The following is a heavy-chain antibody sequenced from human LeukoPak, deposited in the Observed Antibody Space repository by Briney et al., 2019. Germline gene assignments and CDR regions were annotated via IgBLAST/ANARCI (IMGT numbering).Heavy chain of an antibody. D-gene: IGHD2-8*01. CDR2: ISGSGGST. J-gene: IGHJ4*02. Sequence: PGGSLRLSCAASGFTFSSYAMSWVRLAPGKGLEWVSAISGSGGSTYYADSVKGRFTISRDNSKNTLYLQMNSLRAEDTAVYYCAREKPSYCTNGVCYALWDLFDYWGQGTLVTVSS. CDR1: GFTFSSYA. V-gene: IGHV3-23*01. CDR3: AREKPSYCTNGVCYALWDLFDY.